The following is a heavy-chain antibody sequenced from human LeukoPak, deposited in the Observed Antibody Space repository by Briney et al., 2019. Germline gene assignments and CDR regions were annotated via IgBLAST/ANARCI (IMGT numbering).Heavy chain of an antibody. CDR3: AREGASSEWFDP. Sequence: SETLSLTCAVYGGSFSGYYWSWIRQPPGKGLEWIGEINHSGSTNYNPSLKSRVSISVDTSNNQFSLNVNSVTAADTAVYYCAREGASSEWFDPWGQGTLVTVSS. CDR2: INHSGST. J-gene: IGHJ5*02. CDR1: GGSFSGYY. D-gene: IGHD6-25*01. V-gene: IGHV4-34*01.